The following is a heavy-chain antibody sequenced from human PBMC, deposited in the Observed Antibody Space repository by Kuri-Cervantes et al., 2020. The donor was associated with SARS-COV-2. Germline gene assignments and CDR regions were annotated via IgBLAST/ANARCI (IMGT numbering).Heavy chain of an antibody. CDR2: IDWDDDK. D-gene: IGHD6-13*01. CDR1: GGSISSYYW. J-gene: IGHJ6*02. Sequence: TLSLTCTVSGGSISSYYWSWIRQPPGKALEWLALIDWDDDKYYSASLKTRLTIPKDTSKNQVVLTMTNMDPVDTATYYCARIGIAAAGYGMDVWGQGTTVTVSS. V-gene: IGHV2-70*18. CDR3: ARIGIAAAGYGMDV.